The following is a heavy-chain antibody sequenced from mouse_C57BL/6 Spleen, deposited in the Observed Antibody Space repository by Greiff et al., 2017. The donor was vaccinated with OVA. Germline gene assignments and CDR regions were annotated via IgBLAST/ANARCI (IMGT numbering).Heavy chain of an antibody. J-gene: IGHJ2*01. CDR2: INPYNGGT. V-gene: IGHV1-19*01. Sequence: DVKLQESGPVLVKPGASVKMSCKASGYTFTDYYMNWVKQSHGKSLEWIGVINPYNGGTSYNQKFKGKATLTVDKSSSTAYMELNSLTSEDSAVYYCARTVFDYWGQGTTLTVSS. CDR3: ARTVFDY. CDR1: GYTFTDYY.